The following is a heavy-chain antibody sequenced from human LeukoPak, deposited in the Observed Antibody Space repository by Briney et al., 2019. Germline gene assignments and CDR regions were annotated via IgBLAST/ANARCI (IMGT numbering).Heavy chain of an antibody. CDR2: ISGSGGST. CDR3: AAGNPRGYGYLLYYYYYGMDV. V-gene: IGHV3-23*01. D-gene: IGHD5-18*01. J-gene: IGHJ6*02. CDR1: GFTFSSYA. Sequence: GGSLRLSCAASGFTFSSYAMSWVRQAPGKGLEWVSAISGSGGSTYYADSVKGRFTISRDNSKNTLYLQMNSLRAEDTAVYYCAAGNPRGYGYLLYYYYYGMDVWGQGTTVTVSS.